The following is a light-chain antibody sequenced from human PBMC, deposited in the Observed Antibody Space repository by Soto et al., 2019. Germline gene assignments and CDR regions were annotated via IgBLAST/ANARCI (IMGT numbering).Light chain of an antibody. CDR1: QTISSW. V-gene: IGKV1-5*01. Sequence: DIPMTQSPVTLSASVGDRVTITCRASQTISSWLAWYQQIPGKAPKLLIYAASSLESGVPSRFSGSGSGTEFTLTISSLQPDDFATYYCQQYNDYVGTFGQGTKVDIK. CDR3: QQYNDYVGT. J-gene: IGKJ1*01. CDR2: AAS.